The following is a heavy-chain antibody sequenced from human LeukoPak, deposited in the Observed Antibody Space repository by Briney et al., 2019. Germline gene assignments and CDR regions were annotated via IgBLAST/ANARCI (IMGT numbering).Heavy chain of an antibody. CDR3: ARGTTIFGVVPRFDY. Sequence: SETLSLTCTVSGGSISSYYWSWIRQPPGKGLEWIGYIYYSGSTNYNPSLKSRVTISIDTSKNQFSLNLSSVTAADTAVYYCARGTTIFGVVPRFDYWGQGILVTVSS. CDR1: GGSISSYY. CDR2: IYYSGST. V-gene: IGHV4-59*01. D-gene: IGHD3-3*01. J-gene: IGHJ4*02.